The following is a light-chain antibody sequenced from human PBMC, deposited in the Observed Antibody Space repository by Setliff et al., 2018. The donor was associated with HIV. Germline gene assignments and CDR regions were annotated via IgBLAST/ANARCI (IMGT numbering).Light chain of an antibody. CDR1: SSDVGGYNY. CDR2: EVS. CDR3: SSYAITNTLS. Sequence: QSVLAQPASVSGSPGQSITISCTGTSSDVGGYNYVSWYQQHPGKAPKLMIYEVSNRPPGVSNRFSGSKSGNTASLTISGLQAEDEADYYCSSYAITNTLSFGTGTKVTVL. V-gene: IGLV2-14*01. J-gene: IGLJ1*01.